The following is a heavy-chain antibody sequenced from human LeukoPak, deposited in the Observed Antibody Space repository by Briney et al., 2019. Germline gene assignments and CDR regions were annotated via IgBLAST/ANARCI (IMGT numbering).Heavy chain of an antibody. D-gene: IGHD3-22*01. Sequence: GASVKVSCKASGYTFTSYYMHWVRQAPGQGLEWMGIINPSGGSTSYAQKFQGRVTMTRDMSTSTVYMELSSLRSEDTAVYYCAVEYYYDSSGIGFDYWGQGTLVTVSS. CDR2: INPSGGST. CDR1: GYTFTSYY. CDR3: AVEYYYDSSGIGFDY. V-gene: IGHV1-46*01. J-gene: IGHJ4*02.